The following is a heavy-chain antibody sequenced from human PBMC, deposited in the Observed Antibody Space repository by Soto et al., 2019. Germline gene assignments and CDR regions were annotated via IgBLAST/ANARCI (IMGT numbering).Heavy chain of an antibody. CDR1: GFTFSSYA. CDR2: ISGSGGST. CDR3: AKPYYNWNVGNDDY. J-gene: IGHJ4*02. D-gene: IGHD1-1*01. V-gene: IGHV3-23*01. Sequence: EVQLLESGGGLVQPGGSLRLSCAASGFTFSSYAMSWVRQAPGKGMEWVSAISGSGGSTYYADSVKGRFTISRDNSKNTLYLQMNSLRAEDTAVYYCAKPYYNWNVGNDDYWGQGTLVTVSS.